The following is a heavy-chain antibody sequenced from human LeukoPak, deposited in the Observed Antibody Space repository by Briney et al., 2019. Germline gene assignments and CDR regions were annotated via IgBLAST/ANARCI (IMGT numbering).Heavy chain of an antibody. CDR3: ARATSGQQPLSALLDYGADV. D-gene: IGHD6-13*01. V-gene: IGHV1-8*01. CDR1: GYTFISYD. J-gene: IGHJ6*02. CDR2: MNPNSGNT. Sequence: ASVKVSCKASGYTFISYDINWVRQATGQGLEWMGWMNPNSGNTGYAQKFQGRVTMTRNTSISTAYMELSSLRSEDTAVYYCARATSGQQPLSALLDYGADVWGQGTTVTVSS.